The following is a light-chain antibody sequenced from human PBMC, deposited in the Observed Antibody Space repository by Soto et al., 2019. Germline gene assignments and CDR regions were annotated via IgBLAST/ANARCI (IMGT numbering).Light chain of an antibody. CDR3: SSFTTASILV. CDR1: SSDIGAYNF. Sequence: QSALTQPASVSGSPGQSITISCTGSSSDIGAYNFVSWYQQHPGKAPKLMVYEVSNRPSGVSNRFSGSKSGNTASLTISGLQSEDEADYYCSSFTTASILVFGGGTKVTVL. V-gene: IGLV2-14*01. J-gene: IGLJ2*01. CDR2: EVS.